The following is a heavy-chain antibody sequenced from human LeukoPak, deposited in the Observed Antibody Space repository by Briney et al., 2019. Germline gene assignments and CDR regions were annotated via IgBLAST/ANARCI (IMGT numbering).Heavy chain of an antibody. V-gene: IGHV4-59*12. J-gene: IGHJ4*02. CDR2: IYYSGSI. Sequence: SEALSLTCTVRGGSISKKMWSWIRHPPGTRRGWIGYIYYSGSIKYTPSLKSRANMSVDASKPKFSLKLRSVTAAVTPLYYCAGDYGDCVKYWGQGTLVTVSS. CDR3: AGDYGDCVKY. CDR1: GGSISKKM. D-gene: IGHD4-17*01.